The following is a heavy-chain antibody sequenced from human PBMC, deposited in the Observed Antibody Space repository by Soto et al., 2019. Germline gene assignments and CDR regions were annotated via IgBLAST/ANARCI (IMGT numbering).Heavy chain of an antibody. CDR2: IYYSGST. D-gene: IGHD5-18*01. Sequence: SETLSLTCTVSGGSISSSSYYWGWIRQPPGKGLEWIGSIYYSGSTYYNPSLKSRVTISVDTSKNQFSLKLSSVTAADTAVYYCARHLSGYCYGYPLYYYYGMYVWGQGTTVTVSS. V-gene: IGHV4-39*01. CDR3: ARHLSGYCYGYPLYYYYGMYV. CDR1: GGSISSSSYY. J-gene: IGHJ6*02.